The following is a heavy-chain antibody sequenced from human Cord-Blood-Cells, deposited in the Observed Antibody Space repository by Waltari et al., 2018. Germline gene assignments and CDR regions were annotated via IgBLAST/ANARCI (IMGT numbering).Heavy chain of an antibody. J-gene: IGHJ3*02. CDR1: RGSFSGYY. CDR2: INHSGST. D-gene: IGHD2-15*01. Sequence: QVQLPPWGAGLLKPSDTLSLTCAVHRGSFSGYYRSWVRQPPGKGLEWIGEINHSGSTNYNPSLKSLVTISVDTSKNQFSLKLSSVTAADTAVYYCARGQRWYGAFDIWGQGTMVTVSS. CDR3: ARGQRWYGAFDI. V-gene: IGHV4-34*01.